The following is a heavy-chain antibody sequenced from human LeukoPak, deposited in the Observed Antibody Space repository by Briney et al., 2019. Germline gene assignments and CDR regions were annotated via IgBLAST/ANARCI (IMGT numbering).Heavy chain of an antibody. D-gene: IGHD1-26*01. CDR1: GFTFSSYS. CDR2: ISSSSSYV. V-gene: IGHV3-21*04. J-gene: IGHJ4*02. CDR3: AKETSSGNFVTIDC. Sequence: PGGSLRLSCAASGFTFSSYSMNWVRQAPGKGLEWVSSISSSSSYVYYADSVKGRFTISRDNSKNTLYLQMNSLRGEDTAVYYCAKETSSGNFVTIDCWGQGTLVTVSS.